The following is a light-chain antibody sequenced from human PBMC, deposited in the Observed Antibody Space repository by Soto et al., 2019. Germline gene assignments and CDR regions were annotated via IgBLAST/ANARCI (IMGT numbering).Light chain of an antibody. CDR1: QGISSA. V-gene: IGKV1-13*02. J-gene: IGKJ4*01. CDR3: EQFKSYPLT. CDR2: DAS. Sequence: AIQLTQSPSSLSASVGDRVTITCRASQGISSALAWYQQKPGKAPKLLIYDASSLESGVPSRFSGSGSGTDFALTISSLQPEDFATYYCEQFKSYPLTVGGGTEVEIK.